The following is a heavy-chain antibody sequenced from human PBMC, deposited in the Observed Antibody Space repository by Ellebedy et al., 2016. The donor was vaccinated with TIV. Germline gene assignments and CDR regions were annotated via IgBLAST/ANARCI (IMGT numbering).Heavy chain of an antibody. V-gene: IGHV5-51*01. Sequence: GGSLRLXXKGSGYSFTSYWIGWVRQMPGKGLEWMGIIYPGDSDTRYSPSFQGQVTISADKSISTAYLQWSSLKASDTAMYYCARTSAVTYYFDYWGQGTLVTVSS. CDR3: ARTSAVTYYFDY. CDR2: IYPGDSDT. CDR1: GYSFTSYW. J-gene: IGHJ4*02. D-gene: IGHD4-11*01.